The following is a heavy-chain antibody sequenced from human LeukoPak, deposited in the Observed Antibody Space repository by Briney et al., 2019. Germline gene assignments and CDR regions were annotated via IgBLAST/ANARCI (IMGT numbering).Heavy chain of an antibody. CDR3: ANEYSKGDV. V-gene: IGHV3-48*01. CDR2: INSRSTTI. Sequence: GGSLRLSCTASGFSFSDYSMNWVRQAPGKGLEWVSYINSRSTTIYHADSVKGRFSISRDNSKNTLYLQMNSLRAEDAAVYFCANEYSKGDVWGQGTMVTVSS. CDR1: GFSFSDYS. D-gene: IGHD4-11*01. J-gene: IGHJ3*01.